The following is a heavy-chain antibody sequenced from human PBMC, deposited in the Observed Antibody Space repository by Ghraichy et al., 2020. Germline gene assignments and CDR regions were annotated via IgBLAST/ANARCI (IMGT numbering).Heavy chain of an antibody. V-gene: IGHV3-33*01. CDR3: AREDESSGYYVWSKYYYYYGMDV. CDR1: GFTFSSYG. D-gene: IGHD3-22*01. J-gene: IGHJ6*02. Sequence: GGSLRLSCAASGFTFSSYGMHWVRQAPGKGLEWVAVIWYDGSNKYYADSVKGRFTISRDNSKNTLYLQMNSLRAEDTAVYYCAREDESSGYYVWSKYYYYYGMDVWGQGTTVTVSS. CDR2: IWYDGSNK.